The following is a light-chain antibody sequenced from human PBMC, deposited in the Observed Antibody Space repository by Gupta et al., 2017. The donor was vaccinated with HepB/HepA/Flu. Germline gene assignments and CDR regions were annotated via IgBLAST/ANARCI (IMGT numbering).Light chain of an antibody. CDR1: QTVNSRY. Sequence: EIVLTQSPGILSLSPGERVTLSCRASQTVNSRYFAWYQQKPGQAPRVLIYGASSRATGTPDRFSGSGSGTDSTLTISRLEPEDFAVYYCQQYGSSFPITFGQGTRLDI. J-gene: IGKJ5*01. CDR3: QQYGSSFPIT. CDR2: GAS. V-gene: IGKV3-20*01.